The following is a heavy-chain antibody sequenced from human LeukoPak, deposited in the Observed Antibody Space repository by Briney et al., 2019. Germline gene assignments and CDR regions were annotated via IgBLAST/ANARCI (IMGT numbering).Heavy chain of an antibody. CDR2: INAGNDNT. D-gene: IGHD5-18*01. Sequence: GASVKVSCKASGYTFTSYAMHWVRQAPGQRLEWMGWINAGNDNTKYSQKFQGRVTITRDTSASTAYMELSSLRSEDTAVYYCARVVDVNSYGLFDYWGQGTLVTVSS. CDR1: GYTFTSYA. J-gene: IGHJ4*02. CDR3: ARVVDVNSYGLFDY. V-gene: IGHV1-3*01.